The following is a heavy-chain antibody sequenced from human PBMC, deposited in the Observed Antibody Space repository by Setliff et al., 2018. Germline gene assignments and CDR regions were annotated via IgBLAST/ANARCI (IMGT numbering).Heavy chain of an antibody. D-gene: IGHD2-2*01. CDR1: GGTFKNYA. CDR3: SRLVRYCTRTTCQRASGAEL. J-gene: IGHJ4*02. V-gene: IGHV1-18*01. Sequence: ASVKVSCKASGGTFKNYAISWVRQAPGQGLEWMGWISTYTGNTNYAQKLQGRVTMTTDTSTSTAYLELRSLTSDDTAVYYCSRLVRYCTRTTCQRASGAELWGQGSLVTVSS. CDR2: ISTYTGNT.